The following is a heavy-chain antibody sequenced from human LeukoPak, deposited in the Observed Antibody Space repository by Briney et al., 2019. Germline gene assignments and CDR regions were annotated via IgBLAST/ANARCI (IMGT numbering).Heavy chain of an antibody. V-gene: IGHV1-18*04. D-gene: IGHD3-10*01. Sequence: ASVKVSCKASGYTFTSYGISWVRQAPGQGLEWMGWISAYNGNTNYAQKLQGRVTMTTDTSTSTAYMELRSLRSDDTAVYYCATDGGPYGSGTYFDYWGQGTLVTVSS. CDR1: GYTFTSYG. J-gene: IGHJ4*02. CDR2: ISAYNGNT. CDR3: ATDGGPYGSGTYFDY.